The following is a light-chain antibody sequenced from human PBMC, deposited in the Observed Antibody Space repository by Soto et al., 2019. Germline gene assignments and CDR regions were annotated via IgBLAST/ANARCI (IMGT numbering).Light chain of an antibody. Sequence: QSVLTQPPSASGSPGQSVTISCTGTSSDVGGYNYVSWYQQHPGKAPKLMISEVSKRPSGVPDRFSGSKSGNTASLTVSGLQAEDEAYYYCSSYAGSNNWVFGGGTKVTVL. CDR1: SSDVGGYNY. V-gene: IGLV2-8*01. CDR2: EVS. CDR3: SSYAGSNNWV. J-gene: IGLJ3*02.